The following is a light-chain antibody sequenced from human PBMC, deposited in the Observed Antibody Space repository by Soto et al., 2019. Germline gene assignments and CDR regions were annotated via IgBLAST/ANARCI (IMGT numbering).Light chain of an antibody. CDR3: HHYGSSMWS. Sequence: LRHSPGTLSLTPSGRATLSCRASQSVTSRFFAWYQHKPGQAPRLLMYGASSRATGIPDRFSGSVSGKDFNLNISRVEPEDSAVYYCHHYGSSMWSFGQRSMVDIK. J-gene: IGKJ1*01. CDR2: GAS. CDR1: QSVTSRF. V-gene: IGKV3-20*01.